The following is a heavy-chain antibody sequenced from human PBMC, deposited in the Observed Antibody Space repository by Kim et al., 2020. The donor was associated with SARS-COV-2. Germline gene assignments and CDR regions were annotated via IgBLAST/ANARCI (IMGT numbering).Heavy chain of an antibody. J-gene: IGHJ6*02. CDR3: ARHLRRFGEFLWAMDV. Sequence: SETLSLTCTVSSGSVSTDFWSWIRQPPGKGLEWIGYLSSSGSTNYNPSLKSRVTTSVDTSKNQFSLKLSSVTAADTAVCYCARHLRRFGEFLWAMDVWGQGTTVVV. CDR2: LSSSGST. CDR1: SGSVSTDF. D-gene: IGHD3-10*01. V-gene: IGHV4-59*08.